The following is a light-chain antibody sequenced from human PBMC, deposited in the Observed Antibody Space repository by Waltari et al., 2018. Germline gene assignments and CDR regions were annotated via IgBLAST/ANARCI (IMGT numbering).Light chain of an antibody. CDR1: QSVSSN. CDR2: GAS. CDR3: QQYNNWPPWT. J-gene: IGKJ1*01. V-gene: IGKV3-15*01. Sequence: EIVMTQSPATLSVSPGERATLSCRASQSVSSNLAWYQQKPGQAHRLLIYGASTRAHGIPARFSGSVSGTEFTLTISSMQSEDFAVYYCQQYNNWPPWTFGQGTKVEIK.